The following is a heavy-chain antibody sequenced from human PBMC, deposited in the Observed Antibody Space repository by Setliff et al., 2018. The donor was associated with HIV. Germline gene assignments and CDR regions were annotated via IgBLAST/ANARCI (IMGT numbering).Heavy chain of an antibody. CDR1: GFTFSDYY. CDR2: ISGSGATT. V-gene: IGHV3-23*01. J-gene: IGHJ4*02. D-gene: IGHD6-13*01. Sequence: GGSLRLSCAASGFTFSDYYLNWFRLAPGKGLEWISGISGSGATTNYADSVKGRFTISRDNSKNTVFLQMNSERVGDTAIYYCAKLPGIALVFPFDYWGQGALVTVSS. CDR3: AKLPGIALVFPFDY.